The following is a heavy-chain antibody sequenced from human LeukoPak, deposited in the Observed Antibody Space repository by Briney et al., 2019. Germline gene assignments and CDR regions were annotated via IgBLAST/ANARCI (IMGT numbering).Heavy chain of an antibody. CDR2: IYWDDDR. D-gene: IGHD1/OR15-1a*01. CDR1: GFSLSTSGVG. J-gene: IGHJ3*02. Sequence: SGPTLVNPTQTLTLTCTFSGFSLSTSGVGVGWIRQPLGKALEWLAFIYWDDDRRYSPSLKTRLTITKDTSKNQVVLTMTNMDPVDTATYYCAHSEQMTAAIVDPFDIWGQGTGVTVSS. V-gene: IGHV2-5*02. CDR3: AHSEQMTAAIVDPFDI.